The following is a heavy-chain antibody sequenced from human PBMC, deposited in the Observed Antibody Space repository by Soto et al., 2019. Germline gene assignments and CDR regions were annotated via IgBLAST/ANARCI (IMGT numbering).Heavy chain of an antibody. CDR1: GFTFRSFT. J-gene: IGHJ5*02. CDR2: ISSNSAYI. V-gene: IGHV3-21*01. Sequence: GGSLRLSCAASGFTFRSFTKNWVRQAPGKWLEWVSTISSNSAYIYYTDALRGRFTISRDNAKNSLHLQMNSLRAEDTAVYYCTRDASRDSSARGWFDPWGPGTLVTVSS. D-gene: IGHD6-13*01. CDR3: TRDASRDSSARGWFDP.